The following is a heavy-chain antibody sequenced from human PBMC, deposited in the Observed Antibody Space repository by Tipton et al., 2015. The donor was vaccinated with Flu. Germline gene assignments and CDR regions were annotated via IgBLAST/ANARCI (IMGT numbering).Heavy chain of an antibody. Sequence: TLSLTCTVSGYSISSRYYWGWIRQPPGKGLEWIGCVYHGGTTYYNPSLKSRVAISLDTFKNQFSLKLSSVTAADTAVYYCARGSGYTNTFLDSWGQGTVVTVSS. CDR3: ARGSGYTNTFLDS. D-gene: IGHD5-12*01. CDR2: VYHGGTT. J-gene: IGHJ4*02. CDR1: GYSISSRYY. V-gene: IGHV4-38-2*02.